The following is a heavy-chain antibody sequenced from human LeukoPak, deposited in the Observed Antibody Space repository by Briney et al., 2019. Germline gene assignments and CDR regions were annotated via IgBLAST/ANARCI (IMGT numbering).Heavy chain of an antibody. Sequence: PSETLSLTCTVSGVSINDFYWTWIRQSPGNGLEWIGYIYYDGSTDYNPSLKSRVTMSIDTPRSQFSLKLNSVTAADTAVYYCTKVGLSGLFDYWGQGALVTVSS. D-gene: IGHD3-10*01. CDR1: GVSINDFY. CDR2: IYYDGST. CDR3: TKVGLSGLFDY. V-gene: IGHV4-59*01. J-gene: IGHJ4*02.